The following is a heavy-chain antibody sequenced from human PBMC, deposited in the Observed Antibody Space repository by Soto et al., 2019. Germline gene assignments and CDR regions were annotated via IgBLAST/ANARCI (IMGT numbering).Heavy chain of an antibody. CDR2: INTNTGNP. D-gene: IGHD3-3*01. J-gene: IGHJ6*02. CDR1: GYTFTSCA. V-gene: IGHV7-4-1*01. Sequence: ASVKVSCKASGYTFTSCAMNWVRQAPGQGLEWMGWINTNTGNPTYAQGFTGRFVFSLDTSVSTAYLQICSLKAEDTAVYYCAREFTIFGFYYYGMDVWGQGTTVTVSS. CDR3: AREFTIFGFYYYGMDV.